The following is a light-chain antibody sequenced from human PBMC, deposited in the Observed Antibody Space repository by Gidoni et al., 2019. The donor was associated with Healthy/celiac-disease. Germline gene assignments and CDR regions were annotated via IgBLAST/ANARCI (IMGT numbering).Light chain of an antibody. Sequence: EIVLTQSPGTLSLSPGERATLSCRASQSVSSSYLAWYQQKPGQAPRLLIYGASSRATGIPDFTLTISRLEPEDFAVYYCQLTGTFGQGTRLEIK. CDR2: GAS. CDR1: QSVSSSY. CDR3: QLTGT. V-gene: IGKV3-20*01. J-gene: IGKJ5*01.